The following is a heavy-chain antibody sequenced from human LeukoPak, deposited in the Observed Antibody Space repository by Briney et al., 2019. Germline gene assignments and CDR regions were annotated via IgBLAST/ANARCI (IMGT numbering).Heavy chain of an antibody. D-gene: IGHD6-6*01. CDR3: ARGGTYSSSSEFDY. J-gene: IGHJ4*02. CDR2: INHSGST. Sequence: GSLRLSCAASGFTVSSNYMSWVRQPPGKGLEWIGEINHSGSTNYNPSLKSRVTISVDTSKDQFSLKLSSVTAADTAVYYCARGGTYSSSSEFDYWGQGTLVTVSS. CDR1: GFTVSSNY. V-gene: IGHV4-34*01.